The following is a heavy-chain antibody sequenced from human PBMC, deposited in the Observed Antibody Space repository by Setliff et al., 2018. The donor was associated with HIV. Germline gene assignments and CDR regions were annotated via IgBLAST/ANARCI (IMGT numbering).Heavy chain of an antibody. CDR1: GYTFSNFG. V-gene: IGHV1-18*01. J-gene: IGHJ3*02. CDR2: INGYSGKT. CDR3: AREAPRYASGAFDM. D-gene: IGHD3-10*01. Sequence: EASVKVSCKSSGYTFSNFGVSWVRQAPGQGLEWLGYINGYSGKTHFPPRLQGRLTMTTDTSTDTVYLELRSLASDDTAIYYCAREAPRYASGAFDMWGLGTMVTVSS.